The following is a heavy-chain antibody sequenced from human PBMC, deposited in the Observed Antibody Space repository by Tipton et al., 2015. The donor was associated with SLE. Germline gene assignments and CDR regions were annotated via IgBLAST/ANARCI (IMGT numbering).Heavy chain of an antibody. J-gene: IGHJ4*02. CDR2: ISSSTTYI. V-gene: IGHV3-11*06. D-gene: IGHD3-3*01. CDR3: ARETNYDHDY. Sequence: GLVKPSETLSLTCAVYGGSFSGYYWSWIRQAPGKGLEWVSAISSSTTYIYYADSVKGRFTISRDNAKNSLSLQMNSLRAEDTGVYYCARETNYDHDYWGQGTLVTVSS. CDR1: GGSFSGYY.